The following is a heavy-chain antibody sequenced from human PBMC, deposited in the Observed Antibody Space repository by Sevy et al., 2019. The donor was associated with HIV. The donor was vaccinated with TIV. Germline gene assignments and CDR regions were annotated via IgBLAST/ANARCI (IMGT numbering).Heavy chain of an antibody. V-gene: IGHV3-49*04. CDR3: IRSRLLGYTAMVPDY. CDR2: MRSKAFAGTT. CDR1: GFTLGDYA. J-gene: IGHJ4*02. Sequence: SLRLSCTTSGFTLGDYAMSWVRQAPGKGLEWVGFMRSKAFAGTTEYAASVKGRFTISTDDSKASAHMQMNSLRTEDTGVYYCIRSRLLGYTAMVPDYWGQGTLVTVSS. D-gene: IGHD5-18*01.